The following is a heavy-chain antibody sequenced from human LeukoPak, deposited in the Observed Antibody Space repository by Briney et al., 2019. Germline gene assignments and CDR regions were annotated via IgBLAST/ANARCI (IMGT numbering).Heavy chain of an antibody. CDR1: GFTVSSNY. CDR3: ARVIRGGVDY. CDR2: MYSDGGT. Sequence: GGSLRLSCAASGFTVSSNYMSWGRQAPGKGLEWVSVMYSDGGTYYADYVTGRFTISRDKSKNTLQLPMNSRTVDDTDAAYCARVIRGGVDYWGQGTLVTVSS. D-gene: IGHD3-10*01. J-gene: IGHJ4*02. V-gene: IGHV3-53*01.